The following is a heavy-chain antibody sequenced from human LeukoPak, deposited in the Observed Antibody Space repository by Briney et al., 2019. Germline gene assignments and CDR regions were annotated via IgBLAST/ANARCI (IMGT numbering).Heavy chain of an antibody. J-gene: IGHJ4*02. V-gene: IGHV3-64D*06. CDR2: MNSNGGRT. Sequence: GGSLRLSCSPSGFTFKKYAMHWVRQAPGKGLEYVSAMNSNGGRTYYADSVKGRFTISRDNSKNTLFLQMSSLRVEDTAVYYCVKDLYYDNSGYYSRALDYWGQGTLVTVSS. D-gene: IGHD3-22*01. CDR3: VKDLYYDNSGYYSRALDY. CDR1: GFTFKKYA.